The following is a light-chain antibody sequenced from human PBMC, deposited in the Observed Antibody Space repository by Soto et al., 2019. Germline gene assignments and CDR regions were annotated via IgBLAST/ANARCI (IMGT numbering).Light chain of an antibody. CDR3: QQNENWPRT. CDR2: GAS. V-gene: IGKV3-15*01. J-gene: IGKJ1*01. Sequence: EIVMTQSPATLSVSPGERATLSCRASQSVGSNLAWYQQKPGQAPRLLIYGASTRATGIPARFSGSGSGTEFTLTISSLQSEDFAVYYCQQNENWPRTFGQGTKVEIK. CDR1: QSVGSN.